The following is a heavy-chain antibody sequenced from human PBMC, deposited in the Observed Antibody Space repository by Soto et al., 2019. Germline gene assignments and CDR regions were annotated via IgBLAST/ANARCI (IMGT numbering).Heavy chain of an antibody. CDR2: ISDDGSTN. J-gene: IGHJ6*03. CDR3: ARGPPPLYCSSTRCYTFNSYYMGV. V-gene: IGHV3-33*05. Sequence: PGKRLQSGAVISDDGSTNYYVGSVKGRFTIPRDNSKNTLYLQMNSLRAEDTAVYYCARGPPPLYCSSTRCYTFNSYYMGVWGKATSLT. D-gene: IGHD2-2*02.